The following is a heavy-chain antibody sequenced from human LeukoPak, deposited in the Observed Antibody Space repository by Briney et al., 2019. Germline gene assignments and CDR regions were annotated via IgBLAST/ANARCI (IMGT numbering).Heavy chain of an antibody. CDR3: ARVRIIAVAGTDYMDV. Sequence: GGSLRLSCAASGFTFSSYSMNWVRQAPGKGLEWVSSISSSSSYIYYADSVKGRFTISRDNAKNSLYLQMNSLRAEDTAVYYCARVRIIAVAGTDYMDVWGKGTTVTVSS. J-gene: IGHJ6*03. V-gene: IGHV3-21*01. CDR2: ISSSSSYI. D-gene: IGHD6-19*01. CDR1: GFTFSSYS.